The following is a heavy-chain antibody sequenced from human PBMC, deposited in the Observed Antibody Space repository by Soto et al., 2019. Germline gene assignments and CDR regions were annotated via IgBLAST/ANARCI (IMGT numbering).Heavy chain of an antibody. CDR2: TYYRSKWYN. D-gene: IGHD6-19*01. V-gene: IGHV6-1*01. CDR1: GDSVSSNRAA. Sequence: SQTLSLTCAISGDSVSSNRAAWNWIRQSPSRGLEWLGRTYYRSKWYNDYAVSVKSRITINPDTSKNQFSLQLNSVTPEDTAVYYCARAWGFSSGWYGSFSYWGQGALVTVSS. J-gene: IGHJ4*02. CDR3: ARAWGFSSGWYGSFSY.